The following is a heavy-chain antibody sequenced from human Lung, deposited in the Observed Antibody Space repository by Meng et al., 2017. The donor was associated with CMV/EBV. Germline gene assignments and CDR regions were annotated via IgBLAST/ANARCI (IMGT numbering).Heavy chain of an antibody. D-gene: IGHD1-1*01. J-gene: IGHJ4*02. CDR2: IHPHRGDT. CDR3: ARHNNWVQDY. Sequence: ASVKVSCKASGYTFTAYYFHWVRQAPGQGLEWMGWIHPHRGDTNYAQKFQSRVTLTRDTSINTGYMELTRLTSDDTAVYYCARHNNWVQDYWGQGPLVTVSS. CDR1: GYTFTAYY. V-gene: IGHV1-2*02.